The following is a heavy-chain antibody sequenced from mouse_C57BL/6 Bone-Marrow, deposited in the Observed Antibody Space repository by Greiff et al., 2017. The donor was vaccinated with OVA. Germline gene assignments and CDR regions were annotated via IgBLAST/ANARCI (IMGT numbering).Heavy chain of an antibody. V-gene: IGHV5-12*01. CDR3: ARLDAMDY. CDR2: ISNGGGST. J-gene: IGHJ4*01. CDR1: GFTFSDFY. Sequence: EVMLVESGGGLVQPGGSLKLSCAASGFTFSDFYMYWIRQTPEKRLEWVAYISNGGGSTYYPDTVKGRFTISRDNAKNTLYLQMSRLKSDDTAMYYCARLDAMDYWGPGTSVTVSS.